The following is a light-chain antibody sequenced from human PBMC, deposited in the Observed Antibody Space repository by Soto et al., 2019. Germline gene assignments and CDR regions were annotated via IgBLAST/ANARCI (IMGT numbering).Light chain of an antibody. J-gene: IGLJ1*01. Sequence: QSALTQPPSVSGAPGQRVTISCTGNTSNIGAGYDVHWYQQLPGTAPKLLIFHNSNRPSGVPDRFSGSKSGTSASLAITGLQAEDEADYYCQSYDNSLSGSGVFGTGTKVTVL. CDR3: QSYDNSLSGSGV. CDR2: HNS. V-gene: IGLV1-40*01. CDR1: TSNIGAGYD.